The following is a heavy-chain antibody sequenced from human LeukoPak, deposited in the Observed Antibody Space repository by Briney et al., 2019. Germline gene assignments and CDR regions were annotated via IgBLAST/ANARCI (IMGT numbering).Heavy chain of an antibody. J-gene: IGHJ4*02. Sequence: GGSLRLSCAASGFTFSSYAMHWVRQAPGKGLEWVAVISYDGSNKYYADSVKGRFTISRDNSKNTLYLQMNSLRAEDTAVYYCARGRGGSYSDYWGQGTLVTVSS. CDR1: GFTFSSYA. CDR2: ISYDGSNK. V-gene: IGHV3-30*04. CDR3: ARGRGGSYSDY. D-gene: IGHD1-26*01.